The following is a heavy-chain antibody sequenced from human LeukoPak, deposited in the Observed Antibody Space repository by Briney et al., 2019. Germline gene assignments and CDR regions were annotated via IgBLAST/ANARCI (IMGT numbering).Heavy chain of an antibody. CDR2: ISSSGSTI. CDR1: GFTFSSYE. CDR3: AGLRPNGNRYFDY. V-gene: IGHV3-48*03. Sequence: GGSLRLSCAASGFTFSSYEMNWVRQAPGKGLEWVSYISSSGSTIYYADSVKGRFTISRDNAKNTLYLQMNSLRADDTAVYYCAGLRPNGNRYFDYWGQGTLVTVSS. D-gene: IGHD1/OR15-1a*01. J-gene: IGHJ4*02.